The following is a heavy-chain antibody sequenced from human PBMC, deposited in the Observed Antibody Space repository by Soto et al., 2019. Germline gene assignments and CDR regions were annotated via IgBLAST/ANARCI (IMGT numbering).Heavy chain of an antibody. Sequence: SETLSLTCAVSGGSISSGGYSWSWIRQPPGKGLEWIGYIYHSGSTHYNPSLKSRVTISVDTSKNQFSLKLSSVTAADTAVYYCARVVLNRERYFDWLPYYYYGMDVWGQGTTVTVSS. V-gene: IGHV4-30-2*01. J-gene: IGHJ6*02. D-gene: IGHD3-9*01. CDR3: ARVVLNRERYFDWLPYYYYGMDV. CDR2: IYHSGST. CDR1: GGSISSGGYS.